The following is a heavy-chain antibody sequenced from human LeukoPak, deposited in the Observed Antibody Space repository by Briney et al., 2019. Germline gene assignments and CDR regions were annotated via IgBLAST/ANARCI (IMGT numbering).Heavy chain of an antibody. CDR2: IYYSGST. CDR3: ARQTFGALYFDS. Sequence: SETLSLTCTVSGGSISSYYWSWIRQPPGKGLEWIGYIYYSGSTYYNPSLKSRVTISVDRSKNQFSLKLSSVTAADTAVYYCARQTFGALYFDSWGQGTLVTVSS. D-gene: IGHD3-10*01. J-gene: IGHJ4*02. V-gene: IGHV4-59*08. CDR1: GGSISSYY.